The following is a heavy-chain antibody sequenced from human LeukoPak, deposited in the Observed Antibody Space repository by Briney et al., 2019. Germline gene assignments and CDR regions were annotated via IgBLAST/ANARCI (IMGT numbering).Heavy chain of an antibody. Sequence: GGSLRLSCAASGFTFTGTALRWVRQPSGEGLEWVGRIRSTANSSATAYAASVQGRFTISRDDSKNTAYLQMDSLKTEDTAVYYCTGNYYGSGSYADFDYWGQGTLVIVSS. J-gene: IGHJ4*02. CDR1: GFTFTGTA. V-gene: IGHV3-73*01. D-gene: IGHD3-10*01. CDR3: TGNYYGSGSYADFDY. CDR2: IRSTANSSAT.